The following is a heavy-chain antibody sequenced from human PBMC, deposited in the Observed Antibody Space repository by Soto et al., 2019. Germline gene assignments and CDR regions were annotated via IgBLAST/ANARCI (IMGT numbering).Heavy chain of an antibody. CDR1: GGSVSSGSYY. CDR3: AGVCEYQLLWVWFDP. Sequence: SETLSLTCTVSGGSVSSGSYYWSWIRQPPGKGLEWIGYIYYSGSTNYNPSLKSRVTISVDTSKNQFSLKLSSVTAADTAVCYCAGVCEYQLLWVWFDPWGQGTLVTVSS. J-gene: IGHJ5*02. D-gene: IGHD2-2*01. V-gene: IGHV4-61*01. CDR2: IYYSGST.